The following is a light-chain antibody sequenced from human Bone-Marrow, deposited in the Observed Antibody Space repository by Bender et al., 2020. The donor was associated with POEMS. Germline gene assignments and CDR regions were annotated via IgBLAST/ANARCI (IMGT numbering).Light chain of an antibody. J-gene: IGLJ2*01. CDR3: CSYTSYTAV. Sequence: QSALTQPASVSGSPGQSITISCTGTSSDVGVSSFVSWYQHHPGKAPKLMIFDVSNRPFGVSSRFSGSTSGNTASLTISGLQAEDEADYYCCSYTSYTAVFGGGTKLTVL. V-gene: IGLV2-14*03. CDR1: SSDVGVSSF. CDR2: DVS.